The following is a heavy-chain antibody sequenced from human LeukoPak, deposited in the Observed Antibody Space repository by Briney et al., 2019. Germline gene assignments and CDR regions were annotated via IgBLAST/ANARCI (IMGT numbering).Heavy chain of an antibody. J-gene: IGHJ4*02. Sequence: PGGSLRLSCAASGFTFDDYTMHWVRQAPGKGLEWVSLISWDGGSTYYADSVKGRFTISRDNSKNSLYLQMNSLRTEDTALYYCAKGAYYYDSSGSGVFDYWGQGTLVTVSS. CDR1: GFTFDDYT. CDR3: AKGAYYYDSSGSGVFDY. V-gene: IGHV3-43*01. D-gene: IGHD3-22*01. CDR2: ISWDGGST.